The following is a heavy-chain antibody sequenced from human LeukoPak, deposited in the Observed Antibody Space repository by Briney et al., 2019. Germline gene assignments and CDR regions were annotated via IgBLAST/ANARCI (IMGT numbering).Heavy chain of an antibody. V-gene: IGHV3-23*01. CDR1: GFTFSSYT. CDR3: AIERQNSNYYVHY. CDR2: ISGSGGNT. J-gene: IGHJ4*02. Sequence: GGSLRLSCAASGFTFSSYTMSWVRQAPGKGLEWVSVISGSGGNTYYADSVKGRFTISRDNSKNTLYLQMNSLRAEDTALYYCAIERQNSNYYVHYWGQGTPVTVSS. D-gene: IGHD1-1*01.